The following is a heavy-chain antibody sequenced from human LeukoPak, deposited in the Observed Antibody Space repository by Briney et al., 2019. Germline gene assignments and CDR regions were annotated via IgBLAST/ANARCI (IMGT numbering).Heavy chain of an antibody. CDR1: GFTFNSYI. J-gene: IGHJ6*04. D-gene: IGHD3-3*01. V-gene: IGHV3-21*01. CDR2: ISSSSSYI. Sequence: GGSLRLSCAASGFTFNSYIMNWVRQAPGKGLEWVSSISSSSSYIYYADSVKGRFTISRDNANNSLYLQMNSLRAEDTAVYYCARDQGGYDFKMDVWGKGTTVTVSS. CDR3: ARDQGGYDFKMDV.